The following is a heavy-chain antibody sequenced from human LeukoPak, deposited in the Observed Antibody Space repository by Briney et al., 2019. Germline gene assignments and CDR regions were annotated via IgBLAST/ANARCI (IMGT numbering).Heavy chain of an antibody. J-gene: IGHJ6*03. V-gene: IGHV3-30*02. CDR2: IHYEGHNE. D-gene: IGHD6-19*01. CDR1: GFNFNNYG. CDR3: AKDNGWLARELTHMDV. Sequence: GSLRLSCVTSGFNFNNYGMHWVRQAPGKGLEWVAFIHYEGHNEYFADSVTGRFTISRDNSKDTLYLQMNSLRPEDTAVYYCAKDNGWLARELTHMDVWGRGTTVSVSS.